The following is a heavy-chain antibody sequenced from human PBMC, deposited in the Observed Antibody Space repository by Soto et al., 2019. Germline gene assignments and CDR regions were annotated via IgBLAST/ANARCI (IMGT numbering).Heavy chain of an antibody. D-gene: IGHD6-19*01. J-gene: IGHJ4*02. CDR1: GFTFTSYG. Sequence: QVQLVQSGAEVKKPGASVKVSCKASGFTFTSYGFSWVRQAPGELLEWMGWVSAYNGYTTYAQKLQGRVTLTTDTSTNTAYMELRSLRSDVTAVYYCARAGRSIAVALSDSWGQGTLVTVSS. CDR3: ARAGRSIAVALSDS. V-gene: IGHV1-18*01. CDR2: VSAYNGYT.